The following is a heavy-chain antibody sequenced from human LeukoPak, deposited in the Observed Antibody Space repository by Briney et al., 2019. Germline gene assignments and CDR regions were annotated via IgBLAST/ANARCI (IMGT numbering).Heavy chain of an antibody. J-gene: IGHJ5*02. D-gene: IGHD3-3*01. CDR1: GYTFTGYY. V-gene: IGHV1-2*02. Sequence: ASVKVSCKASGYTFTGYYMHWVRQAPGQGLEWMGWINPNSGGTNYAQKFQGRVTMTRDTSISTAYMELSRLRSDDTAVYYCARAYDFWSAEGLNWFDPWGRGTLVTVSS. CDR3: ARAYDFWSAEGLNWFDP. CDR2: INPNSGGT.